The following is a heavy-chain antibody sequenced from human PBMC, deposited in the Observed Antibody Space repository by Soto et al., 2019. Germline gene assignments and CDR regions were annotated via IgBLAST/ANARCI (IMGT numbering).Heavy chain of an antibody. V-gene: IGHV3-30*18. CDR1: GFTFSSYG. J-gene: IGHJ4*02. D-gene: IGHD5-12*01. CDR3: AKEPGVATIPFDY. Sequence: GSLRLSCAASGFTFSSYGMHWVRQAPGKGLEWVAVISYDGSNKYYADSVKGRFTISRDNSKNTLYLQMNSLRAEDTAVYYCAKEPGVATIPFDYWGQGTLVTVSS. CDR2: ISYDGSNK.